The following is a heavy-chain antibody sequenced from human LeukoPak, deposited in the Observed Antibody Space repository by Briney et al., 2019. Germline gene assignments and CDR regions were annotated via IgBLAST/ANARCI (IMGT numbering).Heavy chain of an antibody. Sequence: PGGSLRLSCAASGFTFSSHGMHWVRQAPGKGLEWVGVVWYDGSSKYYAESVKGRFTISRDNAKSSLYLQMNSLSAEDTAIYYCVRNLGYGNNDYYYGMDVWGQGTTVTVSS. CDR1: GFTFSSHG. CDR2: VWYDGSSK. D-gene: IGHD4-17*01. CDR3: VRNLGYGNNDYYYGMDV. J-gene: IGHJ6*02. V-gene: IGHV3-33*01.